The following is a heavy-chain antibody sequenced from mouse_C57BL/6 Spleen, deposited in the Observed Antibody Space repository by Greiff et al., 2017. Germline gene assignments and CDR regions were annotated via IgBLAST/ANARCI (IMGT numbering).Heavy chain of an antibody. CDR2: INPSNGGT. CDR3: ARWTTVVATERYFDV. CDR1: GYTFTSYW. Sequence: QVQLQQPGTELVKPGASVKLSCKASGYTFTSYWMHWVKQRPGQGLEWIGNINPSNGGTNYNEKFKSKATLTVDKSSSTAYMQLSSLTSEDSAVYYCARWTTVVATERYFDVWGTGTTVTVSS. D-gene: IGHD1-1*01. J-gene: IGHJ1*03. V-gene: IGHV1-53*01.